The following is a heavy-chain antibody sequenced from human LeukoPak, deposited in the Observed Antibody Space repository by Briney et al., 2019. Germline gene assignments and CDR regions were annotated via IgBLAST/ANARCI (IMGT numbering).Heavy chain of an antibody. CDR3: TTVKYSGSRRVFDY. V-gene: IGHV3-15*01. D-gene: IGHD1-26*01. J-gene: IGHJ4*02. CDR2: IKSKTDGGTT. CDR1: GFTFDDYG. Sequence: GGSLRLSCAASGFTFDDYGMSWVRQAPGKGLEWVGRIKSKTDGGTTDYAAPVKGRFTISRDDSKNTLYLQMNSLKTEDTAVYYCTTVKYSGSRRVFDYWGQGTLVTVSS.